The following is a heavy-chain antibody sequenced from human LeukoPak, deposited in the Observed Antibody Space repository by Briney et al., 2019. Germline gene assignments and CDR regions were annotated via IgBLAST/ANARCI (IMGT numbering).Heavy chain of an antibody. J-gene: IGHJ4*02. D-gene: IGHD4-11*01. Sequence: GGSLRLSCAASGFTFSNYWMHWVRQVLGKGLVWVSRINPVGSSTTYADSVKGRFTISRDNAKNTLYLQMNSLRAEDTAVYYCARSNQADDYWGQGTLVTVSS. CDR1: GFTFSNYW. CDR3: ARSNQADDY. CDR2: INPVGSST. V-gene: IGHV3-74*01.